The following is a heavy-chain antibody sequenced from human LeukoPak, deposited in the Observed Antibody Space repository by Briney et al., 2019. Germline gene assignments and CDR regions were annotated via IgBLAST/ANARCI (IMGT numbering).Heavy chain of an antibody. V-gene: IGHV1-2*02. Sequence: ASVKVSCKASGYTFTGYYMHWVRQAPGQGLEWMGWINPNSGGTNYAQKLQGRVTMTRDTSISTAYMELSRLRSDDTAVYYCARGPERAWSGFFFSYGMDVWGQGTTVTVSS. CDR3: ARGPERAWSGFFFSYGMDV. CDR1: GYTFTGYY. D-gene: IGHD3-3*01. CDR2: INPNSGGT. J-gene: IGHJ6*02.